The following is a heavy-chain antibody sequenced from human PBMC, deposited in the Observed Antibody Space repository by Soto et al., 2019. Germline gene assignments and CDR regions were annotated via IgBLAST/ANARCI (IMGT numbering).Heavy chain of an antibody. CDR3: ARRNYTSAWSYFDY. V-gene: IGHV4-39*01. Sequence: QVQLQESGPGLVKPSETLSLTCTVSGGSVRSSSYYWGWIRQPPGKGLEWIGSIYYSGSTYYNPSLKRRVTISVDTSKNQFSLKLSSVTAADTAFYYCARRNYTSAWSYFDYWGQGTLVTVSS. D-gene: IGHD6-19*01. CDR1: GGSVRSSSYY. CDR2: IYYSGST. J-gene: IGHJ4*02.